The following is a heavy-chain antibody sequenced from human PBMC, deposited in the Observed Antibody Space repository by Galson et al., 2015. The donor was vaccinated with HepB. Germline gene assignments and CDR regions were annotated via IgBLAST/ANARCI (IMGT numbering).Heavy chain of an antibody. Sequence: SVKVSCKVSGYTLTELSMHWVRQAPGKGLEWMGGFDPEDGETIYAQKFQGRVTMTEDTSTDTAYMELSSLRSEDTAVYYCATPGIVVVPAASFDYWGQGTLVTVSS. J-gene: IGHJ4*02. CDR2: FDPEDGET. D-gene: IGHD2-2*01. CDR3: ATPGIVVVPAASFDY. CDR1: GYTLTELS. V-gene: IGHV1-24*01.